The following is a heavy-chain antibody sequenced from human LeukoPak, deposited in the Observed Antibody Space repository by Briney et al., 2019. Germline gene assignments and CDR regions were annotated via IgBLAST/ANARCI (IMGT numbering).Heavy chain of an antibody. Sequence: GGSLRLSCAASGFTFSSHAMSWVRQAPGKGLEWVSTISVSGGSTYYADSVKGRFTISRDNSKNTLYLQMNSLRAEDTAVYYCASYGDYQFAYWGQGTLVTVSS. CDR3: ASYGDYQFAY. CDR2: ISVSGGST. J-gene: IGHJ4*02. V-gene: IGHV3-23*01. D-gene: IGHD4-17*01. CDR1: GFTFSSHA.